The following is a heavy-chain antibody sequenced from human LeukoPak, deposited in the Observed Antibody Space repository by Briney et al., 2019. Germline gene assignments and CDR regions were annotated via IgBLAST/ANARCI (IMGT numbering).Heavy chain of an antibody. J-gene: IGHJ4*02. V-gene: IGHV4-4*02. D-gene: IGHD3-22*01. CDR3: ARCQDDRSGTFDY. Sequence: SETLSLTCTVSGDSINSLDLWSWVRQPPGKGLEWIGEMYLSGTTHSNPSVKSRVTISIDKSKNRFFLNLSSVTAADTAVYYCARCQDDRSGTFDYWGQGILVTVSS. CDR1: GDSINSLDL. CDR2: MYLSGTT.